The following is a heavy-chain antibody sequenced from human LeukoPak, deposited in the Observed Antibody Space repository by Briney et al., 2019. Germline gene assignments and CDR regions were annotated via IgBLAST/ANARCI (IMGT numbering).Heavy chain of an antibody. CDR3: AKVLLGGGSSSKIDY. V-gene: IGHV3-30*18. J-gene: IGHJ4*02. Sequence: PGGSLRLSCAASGFTFSSYGMHWVRQAPGKGLEWVAVISYDGSNKYYADSVKGRFTISRDNSKNTLYLQMNSLRAEDTAVYYCAKVLLGGGSSSKIDYWGQGTLVTVSS. CDR2: ISYDGSNK. CDR1: GFTFSSYG. D-gene: IGHD2-15*01.